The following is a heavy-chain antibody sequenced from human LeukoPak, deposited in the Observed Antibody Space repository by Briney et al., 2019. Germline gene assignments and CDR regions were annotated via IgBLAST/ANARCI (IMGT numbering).Heavy chain of an antibody. CDR1: GFTFSSYS. CDR3: AREYSSSPGPLYYYYYGMDV. V-gene: IGHV3-21*01. CDR2: ISSSSSYI. J-gene: IGHJ6*02. Sequence: GGSLRLSCAASGFTFSSYSMNWVRQAPGKGLEWVSSISSSSSYIYYADSVKGRFTISRDNAKNSLYLQMNSLRAEDTAVYYCAREYSSSPGPLYYYYYGMDVWGQGTTVTVSS. D-gene: IGHD6-13*01.